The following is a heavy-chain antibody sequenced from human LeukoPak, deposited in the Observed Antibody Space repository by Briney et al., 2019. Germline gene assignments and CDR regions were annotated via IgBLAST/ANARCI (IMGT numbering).Heavy chain of an antibody. V-gene: IGHV3-7*03. CDR1: GFTISGFW. J-gene: IGHJ4*02. CDR2: MNQDGSEK. D-gene: IGHD2-2*01. Sequence: GGSLRLSCTGSGFTISGFWMSWVRQLPGKGLEWVAYMNQDGSEKTYVDSVKGRFTISRDHAQNSLFLQVNNLTVEDTAVYYCAKDGPAPAATRNFDYWGQGTLVTVSS. CDR3: AKDGPAPAATRNFDY.